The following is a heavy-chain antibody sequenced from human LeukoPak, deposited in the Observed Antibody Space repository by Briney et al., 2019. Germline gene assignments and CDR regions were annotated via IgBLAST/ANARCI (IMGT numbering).Heavy chain of an antibody. Sequence: SVKVSCKASGGTFSSYAISWVRQAPGQGLEWMGGIIPIFGTANYAQKFQGRVTITADESTSTAYMELSSLRSEDTAVYYCASGDILTGYRYYYGMDVWGQGTTVTVSS. CDR2: IIPIFGTA. D-gene: IGHD3-9*01. CDR3: ASGDILTGYRYYYGMDV. CDR1: GGTFSSYA. J-gene: IGHJ6*02. V-gene: IGHV1-69*13.